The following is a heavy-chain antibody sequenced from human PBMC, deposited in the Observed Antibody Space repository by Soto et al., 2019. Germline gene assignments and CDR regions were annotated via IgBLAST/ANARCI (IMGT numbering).Heavy chain of an antibody. J-gene: IGHJ4*02. Sequence: QVQLVQSGAEVKKPGSSVKVSCKASGGTFSSYTISWVRQAPGQGLEWMGRILPILGIANYAQKFQGRVTITADKSTSTAYMELSSLRSEDTAVYYCAKGGTDSPGYWGQGTLVTVSS. CDR1: GGTFSSYT. CDR2: ILPILGIA. V-gene: IGHV1-69*02. CDR3: AKGGTDSPGY. D-gene: IGHD3-16*01.